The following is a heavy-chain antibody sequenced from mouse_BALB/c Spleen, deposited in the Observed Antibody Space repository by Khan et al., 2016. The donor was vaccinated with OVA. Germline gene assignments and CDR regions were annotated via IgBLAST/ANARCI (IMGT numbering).Heavy chain of an antibody. CDR3: ARSPPVGDLWFAY. D-gene: IGHD4-1*01. V-gene: IGHV3-2*02. CDR2: ISYSGSP. CDR1: GYSITSDYA. J-gene: IGHJ3*01. Sequence: EVQLQESGPGLVKPSQSLSLTCTVTGYSITSDYAWNWIRQFPGNKLEWMGYISYSGSPSYTPSLRSRISITRDTSKNQSFLQLNSVNTEDTAANYGARSPPVGDLWFAYWGQGTLVTVSA.